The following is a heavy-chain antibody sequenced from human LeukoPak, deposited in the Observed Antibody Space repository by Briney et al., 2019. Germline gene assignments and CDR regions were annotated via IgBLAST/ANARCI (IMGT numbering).Heavy chain of an antibody. CDR2: ISGSGGST. CDR1: GFTFSNYA. Sequence: GGSLILSCAASGFTFSNYAMSWVRQAPGKGLEWVSVISGSGGSTNFADSVKGRFTSSRDNSKNTLYLQMHSLRVEDTAVYYCAQGRLGYSYGAFDHWGQGTLVTVSS. V-gene: IGHV3-23*01. D-gene: IGHD5-18*01. J-gene: IGHJ4*02. CDR3: AQGRLGYSYGAFDH.